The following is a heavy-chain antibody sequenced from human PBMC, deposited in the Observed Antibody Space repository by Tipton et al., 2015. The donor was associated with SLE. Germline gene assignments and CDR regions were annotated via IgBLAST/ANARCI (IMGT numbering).Heavy chain of an antibody. D-gene: IGHD6-13*01. Sequence: SLRLSCAVSGGSISSSNWWSWVRQPPGKGLEWIGSIYSSGSTRNNPSLKSRVTISVDTSKSQFSLKLNSVTAADTAVYYCARDRSSSWGGNAFDIWGQGTMVTVSS. V-gene: IGHV4-4*02. CDR3: ARDRSSSWGGNAFDI. J-gene: IGHJ3*02. CDR2: IYSSGST. CDR1: GGSISSSNW.